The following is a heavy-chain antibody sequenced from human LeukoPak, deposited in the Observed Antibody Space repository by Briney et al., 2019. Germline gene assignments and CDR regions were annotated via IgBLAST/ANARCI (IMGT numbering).Heavy chain of an antibody. CDR2: ISYDGSNK. V-gene: IGHV3-30*18. J-gene: IGHJ4*02. D-gene: IGHD6-19*01. CDR1: GFTFSSYG. Sequence: GGSLRLSCAASGFTFSSYGMHWVRQAPGKGLEWVAVISYDGSNKYYADSVKGRFTISRDNSKNTLYLQMNSLRAEDTAVYYCAKDQSYSSGWYGFDYWGQGTLVTVSS. CDR3: AKDQSYSSGWYGFDY.